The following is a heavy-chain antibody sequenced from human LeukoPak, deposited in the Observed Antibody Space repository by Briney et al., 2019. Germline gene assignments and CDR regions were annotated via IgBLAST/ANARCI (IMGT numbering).Heavy chain of an antibody. Sequence: GGSLRLSCEASGFTLSTYWMPWVRQVPGKGLDWVANINPDGSGKRYVDSVKGRFTIARDNADNSLSLQMNSLRAEDTAVYYCASWGAGVNSWGQGTLVTVSS. CDR3: ASWGAGVNS. CDR2: INPDGSGK. V-gene: IGHV3-7*01. CDR1: GFTLSTYW. J-gene: IGHJ4*02. D-gene: IGHD3-16*01.